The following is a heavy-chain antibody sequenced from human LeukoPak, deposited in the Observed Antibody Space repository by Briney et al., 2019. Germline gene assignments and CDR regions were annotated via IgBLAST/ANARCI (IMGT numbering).Heavy chain of an antibody. V-gene: IGHV3-30*03. J-gene: IGHJ4*02. CDR2: ISYDGSNK. CDR1: GFTFSSYG. CDR3: ARGLNWNEPQDY. D-gene: IGHD1-20*01. Sequence: GGSLRLSCAASGFTFSSYGMHRVRQAPGKGLEWVAVISYDGSNKYYADSVKGRFTISRDNSKNTLYLQMNSLRAEDTAVYYCARGLNWNEPQDYWGQGTLVTVSS.